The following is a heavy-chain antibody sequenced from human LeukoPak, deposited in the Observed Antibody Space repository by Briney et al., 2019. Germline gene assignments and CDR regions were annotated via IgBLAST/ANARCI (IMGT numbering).Heavy chain of an antibody. D-gene: IGHD4/OR15-4a*01. Sequence: GASVKVSCKTSGYSFTTYGISWVRQAPGQGLEWLGWITAYNGNTKYAPKVQGRVTTTTDKSTGTAYMELWSLRSDDTAVYYCARSGANYWCDYWGQGTLVTVSS. CDR1: GYSFTTYG. V-gene: IGHV1-18*01. CDR2: ITAYNGNT. CDR3: ARSGANYWCDY. J-gene: IGHJ4*02.